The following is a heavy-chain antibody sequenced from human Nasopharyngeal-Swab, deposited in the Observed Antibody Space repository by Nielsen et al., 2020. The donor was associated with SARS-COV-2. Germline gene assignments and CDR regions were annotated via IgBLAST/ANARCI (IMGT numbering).Heavy chain of an antibody. V-gene: IGHV5-51*01. CDR1: GYSFTSYW. CDR2: IYPCDSDT. Sequence: GESLKISCKGSGYSFTSYWIGWVRQMPGNCLEWMGIIYPCDSDTRYSPSFQGQVTISADKSISTDYLQWSSLKASDTAMYYCARHSAQQWVFSGSYYGAFDIWGQGTLVIVSS. CDR3: ARHSAQQWVFSGSYYGAFDI. D-gene: IGHD1-26*01. J-gene: IGHJ4*02.